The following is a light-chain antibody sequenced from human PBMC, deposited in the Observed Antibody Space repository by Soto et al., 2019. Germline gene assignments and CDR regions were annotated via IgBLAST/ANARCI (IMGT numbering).Light chain of an antibody. V-gene: IGKV3-15*01. J-gene: IGKJ1*01. CDR2: DAS. CDR3: QHFKNWPPWT. CDR1: QSVNTN. Sequence: EIVMTQSPATLSVSPGERATLSCRASQSVNTNLVWYQQKPGQAPRLLFYDASTRATGIPARFSGSGSGTEFTFTISGLQSEDFAVYYCQHFKNWPPWTFGQGTKVEIK.